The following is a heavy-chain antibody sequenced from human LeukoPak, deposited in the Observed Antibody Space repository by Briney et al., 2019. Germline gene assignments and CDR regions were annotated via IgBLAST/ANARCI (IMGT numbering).Heavy chain of an antibody. CDR2: IYHSGST. Sequence: PSETLSLTCTVSGGSISSGGYYWSWIRQPPGKGLEWIGYIYHSGSTYYNPSLKSRVTISVDRSKNQFSLKLSSVTAADTAVYYCASGSYFYYFDYWGQGTLVTVSS. J-gene: IGHJ4*02. CDR1: GGSISSGGYY. V-gene: IGHV4-30-2*01. D-gene: IGHD1-26*01. CDR3: ASGSYFYYFDY.